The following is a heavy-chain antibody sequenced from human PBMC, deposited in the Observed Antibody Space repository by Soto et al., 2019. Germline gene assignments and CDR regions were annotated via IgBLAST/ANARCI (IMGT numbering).Heavy chain of an antibody. D-gene: IGHD3-9*01. CDR1: GGTFSSYT. CDR3: ARYYDILESLGRNNWFDP. Sequence: QVQLVQSGAEVKKPGSSVKVSCKASGGTFSSYTISWVRQAPGQGLEWMGRIIPILGIANYAQKFQGRVTITADKSTSTVYMELSSLRSEDTAVYYRARYYDILESLGRNNWFDPWGQGTLVTVSS. J-gene: IGHJ5*02. V-gene: IGHV1-69*02. CDR2: IIPILGIA.